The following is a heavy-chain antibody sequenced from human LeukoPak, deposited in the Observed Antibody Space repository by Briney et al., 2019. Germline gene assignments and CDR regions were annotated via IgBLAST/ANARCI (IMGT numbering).Heavy chain of an antibody. J-gene: IGHJ4*02. CDR1: GGSISSGSYY. CDR3: ARVRSSGWYAVYFDF. V-gene: IGHV4-39*07. CDR2: IYYTGRT. Sequence: SETLSLTCTVSGGSISSGSYYWNWIRQPPGKGLEWIGTIYYTGRTFNNPSLKSRVTISVDTSKNQFSLKLSSVTAADTAVYYCARVRSSGWYAVYFDFWGQGTLVTVSS. D-gene: IGHD6-19*01.